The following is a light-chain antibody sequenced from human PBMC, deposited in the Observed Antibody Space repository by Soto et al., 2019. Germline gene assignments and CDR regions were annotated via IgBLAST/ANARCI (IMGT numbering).Light chain of an antibody. J-gene: IGKJ4*01. V-gene: IGKV3-20*01. Sequence: DMVLTKSLDTLALSPGQRATLSCRASQSVTNRYFAWYRQMPGQSLRLLIFCASSRASGIPDRFSGRGSGIYFTLTIRRLEPEDLALYYCEQHDRSPGVTFRGGTKVEIK. CDR1: QSVTNRY. CDR2: CAS. CDR3: EQHDRSPGVT.